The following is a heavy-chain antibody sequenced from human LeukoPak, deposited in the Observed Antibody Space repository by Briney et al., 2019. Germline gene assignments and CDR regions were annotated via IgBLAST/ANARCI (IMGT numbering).Heavy chain of an antibody. V-gene: IGHV3-23*01. CDR1: GFTFNSYA. CDR3: AKRLTGCSSSSCYHP. CDR2: IRGSDERT. D-gene: IGHD2-2*01. J-gene: IGHJ5*02. Sequence: PGGSLRLSCAASGFTFNSYAMNWVRQAPEKGLEWVSGIRGSDERTLYADSVKGRFTVSRDNSKNTLYLQMNSLRAEDTAVYYCAKRLTGCSSSSCYHPWGQGTLVTVSS.